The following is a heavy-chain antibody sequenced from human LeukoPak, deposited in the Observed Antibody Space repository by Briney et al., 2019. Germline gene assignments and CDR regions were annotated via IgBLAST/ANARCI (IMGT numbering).Heavy chain of an antibody. Sequence: GGSLRLSCAASGFTFSSYWMHWVRQAPGKGLVWVSRVKSDGSSTGYADSVKGRFTISRDNAKNTLNLQMNSPRAEDTAIYYCVREKAVAFDYWGQGTLVTVSS. J-gene: IGHJ4*02. D-gene: IGHD6-13*01. CDR2: VKSDGSST. V-gene: IGHV3-74*01. CDR1: GFTFSSYW. CDR3: VREKAVAFDY.